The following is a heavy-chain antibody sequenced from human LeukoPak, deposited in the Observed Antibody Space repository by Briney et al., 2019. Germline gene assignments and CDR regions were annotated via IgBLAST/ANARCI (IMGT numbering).Heavy chain of an antibody. Sequence: SETLSLTCVVSGYSINSGYYWGWSRQPPGEGVEGIGSDFQRGSTNYNQSVKRRIIISVDKTKNNFSLTLSSVTATDTAVYYCARHFPFHDNSGYGIFYIDYWGPGTLVTVSS. V-gene: IGHV4-38-2*01. CDR1: GYSINSGYY. CDR2: DFQRGST. CDR3: ARHFPFHDNSGYGIFYIDY. D-gene: IGHD3-22*01. J-gene: IGHJ4*02.